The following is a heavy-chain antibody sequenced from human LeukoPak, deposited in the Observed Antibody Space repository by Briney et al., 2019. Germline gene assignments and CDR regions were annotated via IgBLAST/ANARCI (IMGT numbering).Heavy chain of an antibody. CDR3: ARAWQYGFDI. Sequence: PGGSLRLSCAASGFSFSSHWMSWVRQAPGKGLGWVASTKQDGTGKYYVDSVKGRFTISRDNDKNSLYLQMNSLRAEDTAVYYCARAWQYGFDIWGQGTMATVSS. V-gene: IGHV3-7*04. CDR1: GFSFSSHW. CDR2: TKQDGTGK. J-gene: IGHJ3*02. D-gene: IGHD5-12*01.